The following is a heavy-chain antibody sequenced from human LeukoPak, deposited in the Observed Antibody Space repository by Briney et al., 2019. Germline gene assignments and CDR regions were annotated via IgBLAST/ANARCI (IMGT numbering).Heavy chain of an antibody. CDR1: GFTVSSNY. V-gene: IGHV3-15*01. Sequence: GGSLRLSCAASGFTVSSNYMSWVRQAPGKGLEWVGRIKSKTDGGTTDYAAPVKGRFTISRDDSKNTLYLQMNSLKTEDTAVYYCTTSWNDGWFDPWGQGTLVTVSS. CDR2: IKSKTDGGTT. CDR3: TTSWNDGWFDP. D-gene: IGHD1-1*01. J-gene: IGHJ5*02.